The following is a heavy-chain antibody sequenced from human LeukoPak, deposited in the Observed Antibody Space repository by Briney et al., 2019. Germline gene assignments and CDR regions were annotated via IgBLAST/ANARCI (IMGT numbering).Heavy chain of an antibody. CDR1: GFTFSSYA. D-gene: IGHD3-10*01. CDR3: ARGIWFGELFGL. V-gene: IGHV4-59*01. J-gene: IGHJ5*02. CDR2: IYYSGST. Sequence: NPGGSLRLSCSASGFTFSSYAMHWVRQPPGKGLEWIGYIYYSGSTNYNPSLKSRVTISVDTSKNQFSLKLSSVTAADTAVYYCARGIWFGELFGLWGQGTLVTVSS.